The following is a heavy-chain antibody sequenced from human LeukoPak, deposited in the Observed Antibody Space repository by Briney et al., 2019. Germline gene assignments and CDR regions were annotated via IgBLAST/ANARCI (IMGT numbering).Heavy chain of an antibody. Sequence: GGSLRLSCAASGFTFDDYVMNWVRQTPGKGLEWVSGISWNSGTIGYADSVKGRFTISRDNAKNSLYLQMNSLRAEDTALYYCVKGAAYHLGDAFDIWGQGTMVTVSS. D-gene: IGHD2-15*01. CDR3: VKGAAYHLGDAFDI. CDR1: GFTFDDYV. J-gene: IGHJ3*02. CDR2: ISWNSGTI. V-gene: IGHV3-9*01.